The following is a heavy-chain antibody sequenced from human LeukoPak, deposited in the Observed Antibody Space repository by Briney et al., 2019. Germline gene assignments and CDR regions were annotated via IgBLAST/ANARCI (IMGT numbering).Heavy chain of an antibody. V-gene: IGHV1-69*05. CDR2: IIPIFGTA. J-gene: IGHJ4*02. D-gene: IGHD3-9*01. CDR1: GYTFSGYF. Sequence: SVKVSCKASGYTFSGYFVHWVRQAPGQGLEWMGRIIPIFGTANYAQKFQGRVTITTDESTSTAYMELSSLRSEDTAVYYCATDILTGYSDYWGQGTLVTVSS. CDR3: ATDILTGYSDY.